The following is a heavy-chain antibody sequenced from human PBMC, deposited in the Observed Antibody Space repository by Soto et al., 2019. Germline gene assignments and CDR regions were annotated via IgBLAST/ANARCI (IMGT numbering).Heavy chain of an antibody. CDR3: ARGAGSGSYHYYYYYMDV. J-gene: IGHJ6*03. V-gene: IGHV1-2*04. Sequence: ASVKVSCKASGYTFTGYYMHWVRQAPGQGLEWMGWINPNSGGTNYAQKFQGWVTMTRDTSISTAYMELSRLRSDDTAVYYCARGAGSGSYHYYYYYMDVWRKGTTVTVSS. CDR1: GYTFTGYY. CDR2: INPNSGGT. D-gene: IGHD3-10*01.